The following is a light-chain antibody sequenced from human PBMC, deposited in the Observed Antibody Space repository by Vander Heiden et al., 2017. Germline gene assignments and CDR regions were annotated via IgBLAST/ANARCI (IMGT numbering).Light chain of an antibody. J-gene: IGLJ2*01. CDR3: AAWDDNLNGVV. V-gene: IGLV1-44*01. Sequence: QSVLTQPPSASVTPGQRVTISCSGSSSNIGRNTVNWYQQLPGTAPKLLIYTNNEQPSGVPDRFSGSKSGTSASLAISGLQSEDEADYYCAAWDDNLNGVVFGGGTKLTVL. CDR1: SSNIGRNT. CDR2: TNN.